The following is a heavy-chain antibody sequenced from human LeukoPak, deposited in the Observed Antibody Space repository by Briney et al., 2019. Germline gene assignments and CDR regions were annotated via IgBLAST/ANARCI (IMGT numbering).Heavy chain of an antibody. D-gene: IGHD3-22*01. CDR2: ISGSGGST. CDR3: AKAGHATYYYDSSGYAFDY. CDR1: GLTFSSYA. J-gene: IGHJ4*02. V-gene: IGHV3-23*01. Sequence: GGSLRLSCAASGLTFSSYAMSWVRQAPGKGLEWVSAISGSGGSTYYADSVKGRFTISRDNSKNTLYLQMNSLRAEDTAVYYCAKAGHATYYYDSSGYAFDYWGQGTLVTVSS.